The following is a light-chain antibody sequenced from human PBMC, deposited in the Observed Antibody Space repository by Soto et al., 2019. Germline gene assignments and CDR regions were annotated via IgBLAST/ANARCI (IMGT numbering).Light chain of an antibody. CDR1: QSVSSN. J-gene: IGKJ2*01. V-gene: IGKV3-15*01. Sequence: EIVMTQSPATLSVSPGERATLSCRASQSVSSNLAWYQQKPGQAPRLLIYGASTRATGIPARFSGSGSGTEFTLTISSLQSEDFAVYYCQQYNNWLPVYTFGQGTKLEIK. CDR3: QQYNNWLPVYT. CDR2: GAS.